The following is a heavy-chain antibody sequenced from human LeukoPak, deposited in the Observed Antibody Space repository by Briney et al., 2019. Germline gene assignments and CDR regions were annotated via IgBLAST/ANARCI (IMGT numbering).Heavy chain of an antibody. J-gene: IGHJ4*02. V-gene: IGHV4-59*08. Sequence: SETLSLTCTVSGGSMSPYHWGWIRQPPGKGLEWTGYIYYSGSTNYNPSLNSRVTISVDTSKNQFSLRLSSVTAADTAIYYCARAVSGRFDSWGQGTLVTVSS. CDR1: GGSMSPYH. CDR3: ARAVSGRFDS. D-gene: IGHD6-19*01. CDR2: IYYSGST.